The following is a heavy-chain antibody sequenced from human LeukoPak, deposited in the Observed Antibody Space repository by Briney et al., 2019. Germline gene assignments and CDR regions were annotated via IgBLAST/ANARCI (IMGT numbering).Heavy chain of an antibody. D-gene: IGHD2-2*01. CDR1: GYSISSGYY. CDR2: IYHSGST. J-gene: IGHJ4*02. CDR3: ARVAGHGKLGYCSSTSCYSDY. Sequence: SETLSLTCTVSGYSISSGYYWGWIRQPPGKGLEWIGSIYHSGSTYYNPFLKSRVTISVDTSKNQFSLKLSSVTAADTAVYYCARVAGHGKLGYCSSTSCYSDYWGQGTLVTVSS. V-gene: IGHV4-38-2*02.